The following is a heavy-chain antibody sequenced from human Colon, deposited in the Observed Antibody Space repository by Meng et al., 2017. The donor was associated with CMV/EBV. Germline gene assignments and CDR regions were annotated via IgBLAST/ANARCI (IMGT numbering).Heavy chain of an antibody. CDR3: AKHPDSVAAGSDHFHY. CDR1: GCSFSSYA. Sequence: SGCSFSSYAMSWVRQAPGKGLEWVSVISNGGSTTDYASSVKGRCTISRDNSVDTLYLQMDSLRPEDTAVYYCAKHPDSVAAGSDHFHYWGQGTLVTVSS. V-gene: IGHV3-23*01. D-gene: IGHD6-13*01. CDR2: ISNGGSTT. J-gene: IGHJ4*02.